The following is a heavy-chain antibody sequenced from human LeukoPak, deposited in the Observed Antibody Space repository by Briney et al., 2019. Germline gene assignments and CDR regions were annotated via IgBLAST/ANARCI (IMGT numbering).Heavy chain of an antibody. D-gene: IGHD1-26*01. CDR3: ARISYSGSSFDY. J-gene: IGHJ4*02. Sequence: GGSLRLSCAASGFMFSDYSMNWVRQAPGKGLEWVSSISSSSSYIYYADSVKGRFTISRDNSKNTLYLQMNSLRAEDTAVYYCARISYSGSSFDYWGQGTLVTVSS. CDR2: ISSSSSYI. CDR1: GFMFSDYS. V-gene: IGHV3-21*04.